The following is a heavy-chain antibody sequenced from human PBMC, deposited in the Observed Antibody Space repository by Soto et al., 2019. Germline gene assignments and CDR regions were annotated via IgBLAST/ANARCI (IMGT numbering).Heavy chain of an antibody. Sequence: GGSLRLSCVASGFTFSNAWMTWVRQAPGKGLEWVGRIKRKTDGATTDYGAPVKDRFTISRDDSKNTLYLQMNSLKTEDTAVYYCSTGYCSGGNCFIDYWGQGTLVTVAS. CDR1: GFTFSNAW. J-gene: IGHJ4*02. CDR2: IKRKTDGATT. V-gene: IGHV3-15*01. CDR3: STGYCSGGNCFIDY. D-gene: IGHD2-15*01.